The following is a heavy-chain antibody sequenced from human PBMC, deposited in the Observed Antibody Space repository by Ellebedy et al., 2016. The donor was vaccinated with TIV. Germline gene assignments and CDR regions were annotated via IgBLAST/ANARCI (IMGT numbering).Heavy chain of an antibody. CDR2: INSDGSST. J-gene: IGHJ4*02. CDR3: TREGAVRGAPAYLAYDF. V-gene: IGHV3-74*01. CDR1: GFTFTQYW. D-gene: IGHD2/OR15-2a*01. Sequence: GESLKISCAASGFTFTQYWLHWVRQAPGKGPVWVSRINSDGSSTTYADSVKGRFTISRDNSNNSLYLQMNSLRAEDTAVYFCTREGAVRGAPAYLAYDFWGQGTLVTVSS.